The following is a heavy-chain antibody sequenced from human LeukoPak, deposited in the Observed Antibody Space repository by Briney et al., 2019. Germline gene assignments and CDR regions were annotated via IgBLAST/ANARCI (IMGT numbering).Heavy chain of an antibody. CDR3: AKEGPLRYFDWLAYTYYYYYMDV. D-gene: IGHD3-9*01. V-gene: IGHV3-21*01. Sequence: GGSLRLSCAASGFTFSNYNMNWVRQAPGKSLEWVSSITSDGRYKYYVDSVRGRFTISRDNDKNSLFLQVDSLRAEDTAVYYCAKEGPLRYFDWLAYTYYYYYMDVWGKGTTVTISS. CDR1: GFTFSNYN. CDR2: ITSDGRYK. J-gene: IGHJ6*03.